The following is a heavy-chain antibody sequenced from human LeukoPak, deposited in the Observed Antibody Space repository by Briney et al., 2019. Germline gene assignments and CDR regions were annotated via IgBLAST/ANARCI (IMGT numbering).Heavy chain of an antibody. CDR2: ISAYNGNT. CDR1: GYTFTSYG. Sequence: ASVKVSCKASGYTFTSYGISWVRQAPGQGLEWMGWISAYNGNTNHAQKLQGRVTMTTDTSTSTAYMELRSLRSDDTAVYYCAREYSYGPPWDYWGQGTLVTVSS. D-gene: IGHD5-18*01. J-gene: IGHJ4*02. V-gene: IGHV1-18*01. CDR3: AREYSYGPPWDY.